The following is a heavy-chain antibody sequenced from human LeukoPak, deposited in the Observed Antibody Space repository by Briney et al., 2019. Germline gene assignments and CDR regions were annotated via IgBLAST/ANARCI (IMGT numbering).Heavy chain of an antibody. CDR1: GGSISSYY. D-gene: IGHD1-26*01. V-gene: IGHV4-59*01. CDR3: ARWGIVGATLLDYYYGMDV. Sequence: SETLPLTCTVSGGSISSYYWSWIRQPPGKGLEWIGYIYYSGSTNYNPSLKSRVTISVDTSKNQFSLKLSSVTAADTAVYYCARWGIVGATLLDYYYGMDVWGQGTTVTVSS. CDR2: IYYSGST. J-gene: IGHJ6*02.